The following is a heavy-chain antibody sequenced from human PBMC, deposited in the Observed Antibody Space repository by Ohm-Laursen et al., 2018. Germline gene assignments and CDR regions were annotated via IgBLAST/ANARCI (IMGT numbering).Heavy chain of an antibody. CDR2: IYYSGST. CDR3: ARELAYYDSSGLDAFDI. V-gene: IGHV4-59*01. J-gene: IGHJ3*02. D-gene: IGHD3-22*01. Sequence: SETLSLTCTVSSVSISSYYWTWIRQPPGKGLEWTGYIYYSGSTNYSPSLRSRVTISLDTSKNQFSLKLSSVTAADTAVYYCARELAYYDSSGLDAFDIWGQGTMVTVSS. CDR1: SVSISSYY.